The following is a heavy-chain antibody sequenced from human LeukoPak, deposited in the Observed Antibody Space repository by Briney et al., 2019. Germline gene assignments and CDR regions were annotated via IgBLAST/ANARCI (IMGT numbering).Heavy chain of an antibody. CDR1: GGTFSSYA. V-gene: IGHV1-2*02. CDR2: INPNSGGT. J-gene: IGHJ4*02. Sequence: ASVKVSCKASGGTFSSYAISWVRQAPGQGLEWMGWINPNSGGTNYAQKFQGRVTMTRDTSISTAYMELSRLRSDDTAVYYCARKGPFDWLLSLDSWGQGTLVTVSS. D-gene: IGHD3-9*01. CDR3: ARKGPFDWLLSLDS.